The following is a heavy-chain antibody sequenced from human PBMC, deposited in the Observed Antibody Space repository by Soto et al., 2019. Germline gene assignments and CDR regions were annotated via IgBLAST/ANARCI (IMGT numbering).Heavy chain of an antibody. Sequence: ADTLSLTCTVSGGSISSYYWSWIRQPPGKGLEWIGYIYYSGSTNYNPSLKSRLTISVDTSKNQFSLKLSSVTAADTAVYYCARHNPYSPHDYWGQGTLVTVS. V-gene: IGHV4-59*08. CDR3: ARHNPYSPHDY. CDR1: GGSISSYY. D-gene: IGHD6-13*01. CDR2: IYYSGST. J-gene: IGHJ4*02.